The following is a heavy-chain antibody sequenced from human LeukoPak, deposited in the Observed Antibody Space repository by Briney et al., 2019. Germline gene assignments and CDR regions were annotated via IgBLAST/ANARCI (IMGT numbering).Heavy chain of an antibody. J-gene: IGHJ2*01. V-gene: IGHV4-4*09. CDR3: ARRNWYFDL. CDR2: IYTSGST. CDR1: GGSITSHY. Sequence: SETLSLTCSVSGGSITSHYRSWIRQPPGKGLEWIGYIYTSGSTNYNPSLKSRVTISVDTSRDQFSLKLSSVTAADTAVYYCARRNWYFDLWGRGTLVTVSS.